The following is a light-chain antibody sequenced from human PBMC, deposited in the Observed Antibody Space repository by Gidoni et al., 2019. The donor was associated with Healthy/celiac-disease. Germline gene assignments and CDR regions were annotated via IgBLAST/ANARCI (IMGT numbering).Light chain of an antibody. J-gene: IGLJ1*01. V-gene: IGLV2-8*01. CDR2: EVS. Sequence: QSALTQPPSASGSPGQSVTISCTGTSSDVGGYNYVSWYQQHPGKPPNLMIYEVSKRPSGVPDRFSGSKSGNTASLTVSGLQAEDEADYYCSSYAGSNNYVFGTGTKVTVL. CDR3: SSYAGSNNYV. CDR1: SSDVGGYNY.